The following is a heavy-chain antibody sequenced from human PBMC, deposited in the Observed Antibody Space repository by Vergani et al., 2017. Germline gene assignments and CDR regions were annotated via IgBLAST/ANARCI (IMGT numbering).Heavy chain of an antibody. Sequence: QVQLQESGPGLVRPSQTLSLTCTVSGGSISSGSYWSWIRQPAGKGLEWIGRIYSSGSSNYNPSLKSRVTISVDTSKNQFPLKLSSVTAAGTAVYYCARVLARSSGYIGDAFDIWGQGTMVTVSS. J-gene: IGHJ3*02. CDR3: ARVLARSSGYIGDAFDI. CDR1: GGSISSGSY. D-gene: IGHD5-18*01. CDR2: IYSSGSS. V-gene: IGHV4-61*02.